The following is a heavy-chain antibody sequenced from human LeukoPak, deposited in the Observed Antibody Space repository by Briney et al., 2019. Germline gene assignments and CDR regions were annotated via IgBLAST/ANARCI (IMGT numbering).Heavy chain of an antibody. CDR1: GFTFSSYS. CDR2: ISSSSYI. CDR3: ARSITGTDDY. V-gene: IGHV3-21*01. J-gene: IGHJ4*02. Sequence: GGSLRLSCAASGFTFSSYSMNWVRQAPGKGLEWVSSISSSSYIYYADSVKGRFTISRDNAKNSLYLQMNSLRAEDTAVYYCARSITGTDDYWGQGTLVTVPS. D-gene: IGHD1-7*01.